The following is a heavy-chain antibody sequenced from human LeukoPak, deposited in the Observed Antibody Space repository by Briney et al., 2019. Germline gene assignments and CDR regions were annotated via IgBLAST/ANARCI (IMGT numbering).Heavy chain of an antibody. J-gene: IGHJ1*01. V-gene: IGHV1-69*05. D-gene: IGHD6-13*01. CDR3: AREPASIAAAGTQYFQH. CDR1: GGTFSSYA. Sequence: ASVKVSCKASGGTFSSYAISWVRQAPGQGLEWMGGIIPIFGTANYAQKFQGRVTITTDESTSTAYMELSSLRSEDTAVYYCAREPASIAAAGTQYFQHWGQGTLVTVSS. CDR2: IIPIFGTA.